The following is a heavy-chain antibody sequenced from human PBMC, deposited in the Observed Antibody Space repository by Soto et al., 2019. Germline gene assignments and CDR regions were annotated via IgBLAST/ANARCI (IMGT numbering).Heavy chain of an antibody. D-gene: IGHD6-19*01. CDR3: TTDKWGSGAYRFDY. CDR1: GLNFNDAW. Sequence: EVQLVESGGGLVKPGGSLRVSCVASGLNFNDAWMSWVRQAPGKGLEWVGRLKSNRDGGTTDYAAPVQGRFTISRDDSKNTLYLQMNSLETEDTAMYYCTTDKWGSGAYRFDYWGQGTLVTVSS. CDR2: LKSNRDGGTT. J-gene: IGHJ4*02. V-gene: IGHV3-15*01.